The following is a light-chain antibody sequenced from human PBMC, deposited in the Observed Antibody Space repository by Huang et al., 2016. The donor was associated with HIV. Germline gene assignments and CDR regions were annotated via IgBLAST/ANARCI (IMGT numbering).Light chain of an antibody. CDR2: GAS. CDR3: LQDHNYPRT. CDR1: QGITGD. J-gene: IGKJ1*01. V-gene: IGKV1-6*01. Sequence: AIQMTQSPSSLSASVGDRVTITCRASQGITGDLAWYQQKPGKAPKLLLSGASTLRSGVPSRFSGSGSGTDFTLTISSLQPEDYATYYCLQDHNYPRTFGQGTKVEI.